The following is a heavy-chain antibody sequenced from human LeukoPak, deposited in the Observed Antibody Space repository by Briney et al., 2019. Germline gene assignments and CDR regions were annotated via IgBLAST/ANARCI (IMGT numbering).Heavy chain of an antibody. V-gene: IGHV4-34*01. CDR3: ARGGYTQRGYNRFDP. CDR2: INHSGST. D-gene: IGHD5-24*01. Sequence: SETLSLTCAVYGGSFSGYYWSWIRQPPGKGLEWIGEINHSGSTNYNPSLKSRVTISVDTSKNQFSLKLSSVTAADTAVYFCARGGYTQRGYNRFDPWGQGTLVTVSS. CDR1: GGSFSGYY. J-gene: IGHJ5*02.